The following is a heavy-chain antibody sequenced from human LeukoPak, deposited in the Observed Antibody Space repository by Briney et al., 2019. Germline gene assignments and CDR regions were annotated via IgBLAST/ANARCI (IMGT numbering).Heavy chain of an antibody. CDR3: ASLKAVPGGYFDY. CDR1: GGSISSDAYY. Sequence: SQTLSLTCTVSGGSISSDAYYWNWIRQHPGKVLEWIGYIYYSGSTNYNPSLKSRVTISVDTSKNQFSLKLSSVTAADTAVYYCASLKAVPGGYFDYWGQGTLVTVSS. CDR2: IYYSGST. J-gene: IGHJ4*02. D-gene: IGHD3-10*01. V-gene: IGHV4-61*08.